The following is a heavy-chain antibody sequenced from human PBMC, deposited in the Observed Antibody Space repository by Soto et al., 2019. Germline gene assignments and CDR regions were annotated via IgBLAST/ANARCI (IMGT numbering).Heavy chain of an antibody. Sequence: GGSLGPSCAASGFTFSDHYMSWIRQAPGKGLEWIGYSSNSGSFTRYADSVKGRFAISRDNAKNSLYLQINSLRGDDTATYFCVRSGDNYNLLDCWGQVTPGTVSS. V-gene: IGHV3-11*06. J-gene: IGHJ4*02. CDR3: VRSGDNYNLLDC. CDR1: GFTFSDHY. D-gene: IGHD1-1*01. CDR2: SSNSGSFT.